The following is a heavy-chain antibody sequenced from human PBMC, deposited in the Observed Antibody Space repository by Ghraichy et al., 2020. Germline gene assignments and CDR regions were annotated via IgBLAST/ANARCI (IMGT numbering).Heavy chain of an antibody. J-gene: IGHJ4*02. CDR2: IKSKTDGGTT. Sequence: LSLTCAASGFTFSNAWMSWVRQAPGKGLEWVGRIKSKTDGGTTDYAAPVKGRFTISRDDSKNTLYLQMNSLKTEDTAVYYCVPRPSYYYDSSGSPPGYWGQGTLVTVSS. CDR1: GFTFSNAW. CDR3: VPRPSYYYDSSGSPPGY. V-gene: IGHV3-15*01. D-gene: IGHD3-22*01.